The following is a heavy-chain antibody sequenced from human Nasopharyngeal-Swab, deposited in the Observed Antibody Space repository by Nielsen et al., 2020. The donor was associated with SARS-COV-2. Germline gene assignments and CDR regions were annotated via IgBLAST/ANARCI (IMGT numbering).Heavy chain of an antibody. J-gene: IGHJ6*02. V-gene: IGHV3-9*01. Sequence: GGSLRLSCAASGFTFDDYAMHWVRQAPGKGLEWVSGISWNSGSIGYADSVKGRFTISRDNAKSSLYLQMNSLRAEDTALYYCAKDSDGMDVWGQGTTVTVSS. CDR2: ISWNSGSI. CDR1: GFTFDDYA. CDR3: AKDSDGMDV.